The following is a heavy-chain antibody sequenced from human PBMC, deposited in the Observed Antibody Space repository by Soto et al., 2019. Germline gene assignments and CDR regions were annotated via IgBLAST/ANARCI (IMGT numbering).Heavy chain of an antibody. Sequence: QVQLVQSGAEVKQPGSSVKVSCKAAGGTFNRSAISWVRQAPGQGLEWMGGIIPFFNTANSAQKFQGRVTFTADEPTATVYMELSSLRADDTAIYYCARLTYLNTWPVFDYWGQGTLVTVSS. V-gene: IGHV1-69*12. CDR1: GGTFNRSA. J-gene: IGHJ4*02. D-gene: IGHD1-20*01. CDR2: IIPFFNTA. CDR3: ARLTYLNTWPVFDY.